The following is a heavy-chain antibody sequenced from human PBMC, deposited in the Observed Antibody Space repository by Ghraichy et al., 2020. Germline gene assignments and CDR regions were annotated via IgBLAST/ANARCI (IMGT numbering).Heavy chain of an antibody. D-gene: IGHD5-12*01. Sequence: SETLSLTCAVYGGSFSGYYWSWIRQPPGKGLEWIGEINHSGSTNYNPSLKSRVTISVDTSKNQFSLKLSSVTAADTAVYYCARRRGYSAYGRHIDYWGQDTVLTVSS. CDR1: GGSFSGYY. CDR2: INHSGST. CDR3: ARRRGYSAYGRHIDY. J-gene: IGHJ4*02. V-gene: IGHV4-34*01.